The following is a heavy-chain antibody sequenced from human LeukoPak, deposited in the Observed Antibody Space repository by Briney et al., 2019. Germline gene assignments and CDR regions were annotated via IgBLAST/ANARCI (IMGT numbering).Heavy chain of an antibody. Sequence: GSLRLSCAVSGFTFRSYGMNWVRQAPGKGLEWVSSISSGSSYIYYADSVKGRFTISRDDSKNTLYLQMNSLRAEDTAVYHCARDGGSYLQPTDYWGQGTLVTVSS. CDR3: ARDGGSYLQPTDY. CDR1: GFTFRSYG. D-gene: IGHD1-26*01. J-gene: IGHJ4*02. CDR2: ISSGSSYI. V-gene: IGHV3-21*04.